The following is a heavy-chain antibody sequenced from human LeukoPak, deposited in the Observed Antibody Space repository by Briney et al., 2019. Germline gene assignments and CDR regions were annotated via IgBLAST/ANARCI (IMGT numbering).Heavy chain of an antibody. V-gene: IGHV4-4*02. J-gene: IGHJ2*01. CDR3: ARRGWQLLDWHLDL. D-gene: IGHD2-8*02. Sequence: SETLSLTCAVSGGSISSSNRWSWVRQPPGKGLEWIGEIYHSGSTNYNPSLKSRVTISVDKSKNQFSLKLTSVTAADTAVYYCARRGWQLLDWHLDLWGRGTLVTVSS. CDR1: GGSISSSNR. CDR2: IYHSGST.